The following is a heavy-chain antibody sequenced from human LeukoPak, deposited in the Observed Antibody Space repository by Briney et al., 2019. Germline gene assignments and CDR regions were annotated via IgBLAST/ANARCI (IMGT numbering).Heavy chain of an antibody. V-gene: IGHV3-30*02. CDR2: IRYDGSNK. Sequence: GGSLRLSCAASGFTFSSYGMHWVRQAPGKGLEWVAFIRYDGSNKYYADSVKGRFTISRDNSKNTLYLQMNSLRAEDTAVYYCANGHALLWFGELPLDYWGQGTLVTVSS. CDR3: ANGHALLWFGELPLDY. CDR1: GFTFSSYG. J-gene: IGHJ4*02. D-gene: IGHD3-10*01.